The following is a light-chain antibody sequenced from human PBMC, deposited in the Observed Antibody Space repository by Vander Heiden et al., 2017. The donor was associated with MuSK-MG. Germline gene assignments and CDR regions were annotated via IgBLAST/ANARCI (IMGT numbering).Light chain of an antibody. J-gene: IGKJ5*01. CDR3: QQRSNWL. Sequence: DTVFTQSLATLSLSPGERATLSCRASQSVSSYLAWYQQKPGQAPRLLIYDASNRATGIPARFSGSGSGTDFTLTISSLEPEDFAVYYCQQRSNWLFGQGTRLEIK. CDR2: DAS. V-gene: IGKV3-11*01. CDR1: QSVSSY.